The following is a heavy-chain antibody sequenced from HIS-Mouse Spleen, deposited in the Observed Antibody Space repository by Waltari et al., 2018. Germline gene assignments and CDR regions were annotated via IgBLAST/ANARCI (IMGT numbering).Heavy chain of an antibody. CDR2: INHSGST. J-gene: IGHJ4*02. V-gene: IGHV4-34*01. CDR1: GGSFSGYY. Sequence: QVQLQQWGAGLLKPSETLSLTCAVYGGSFSGYYWSWIRQPPGKGLEWIGEINHSGSTNYNPSLKSRGTISVDPSKNQFSRKLSSVTAADTAVYYCARVDDSSVDYWGQGTLVTVSS. D-gene: IGHD3-22*01. CDR3: ARVDDSSVDY.